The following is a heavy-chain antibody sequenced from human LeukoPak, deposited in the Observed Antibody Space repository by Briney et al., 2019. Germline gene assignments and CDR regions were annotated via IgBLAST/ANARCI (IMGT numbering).Heavy chain of an antibody. CDR1: GGSISSYY. CDR3: ARGRGSSWYYFDS. CDR2: IYASGNT. Sequence: SETLSLTCTVSGGSISSYYWSWVRQPVGKGLEWIGRIYASGNTNYNPSLKGRVTMTVDTSKNQFSLNLSSVTAADTAVYYCARGRGSSWYYFDSWGQGTLVTVSS. V-gene: IGHV4-4*07. J-gene: IGHJ4*02. D-gene: IGHD6-13*01.